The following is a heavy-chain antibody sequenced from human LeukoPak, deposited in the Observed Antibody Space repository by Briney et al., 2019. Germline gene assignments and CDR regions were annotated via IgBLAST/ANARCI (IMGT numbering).Heavy chain of an antibody. CDR1: GGSISSGSYY. CDR3: ARVYSNYFRYFDY. CDR2: IYYSGST. Sequence: PSETLSLTCTVSGGSISSGSYYWSWIRQPAGKGLEWIGYIYYSGSTYYNPSLKSRVTISVDTSKNQFSLKLSSVTAADTAVYYCARVYSNYFRYFDYWGQGTLVTVSS. D-gene: IGHD4-11*01. V-gene: IGHV4-30-4*08. J-gene: IGHJ4*02.